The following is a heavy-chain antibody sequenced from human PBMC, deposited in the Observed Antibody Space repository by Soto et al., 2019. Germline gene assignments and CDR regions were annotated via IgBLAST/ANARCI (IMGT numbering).Heavy chain of an antibody. CDR2: IYPGDFDT. Sequence: GESLKISCQGSGYSFTSYWIGWVRQMPGKGLEWMGIIYPGDFDTRYSPSFQGLVTISADMSISTAYLQWSSLKASDTAMYYCARKYSGSFPNWFDPWGQGTQVTVSS. V-gene: IGHV5-51*01. D-gene: IGHD1-26*01. CDR3: ARKYSGSFPNWFDP. J-gene: IGHJ5*02. CDR1: GYSFTSYW.